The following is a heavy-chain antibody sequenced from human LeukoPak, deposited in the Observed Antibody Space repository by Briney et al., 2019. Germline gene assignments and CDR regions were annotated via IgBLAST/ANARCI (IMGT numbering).Heavy chain of an antibody. CDR1: GDSISSYY. CDR2: IYYSGST. D-gene: IGHD6-13*01. J-gene: IGHJ6*03. Sequence: SETLSLTCTVSGDSISSYYWSWIRQPPGKGLEWIGYIYYSGSTNYNPSLKSRVTISVDTSKNQFSLKLSSVTAADTAVYYCARDHSSSWNYYYYYMDVWGKGTTVTVSS. V-gene: IGHV4-59*01. CDR3: ARDHSSSWNYYYYYMDV.